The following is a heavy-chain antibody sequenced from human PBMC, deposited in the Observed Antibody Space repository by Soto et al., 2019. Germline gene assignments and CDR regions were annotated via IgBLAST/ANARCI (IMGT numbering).Heavy chain of an antibody. D-gene: IGHD5-12*01. CDR2: ISSSGSTI. J-gene: IGHJ4*02. CDR1: GFTFSDYY. CDR3: ASERGEWLRLGARNDY. Sequence: GGSLRLSCAASGFTFSDYYMSWIRQAPGKGLEWVSYISSSGSTIYYADSVKGRFTISRDNAKNSLYLQMNSLRAEDTAVYYCASERGEWLRLGARNDYWGQGTLVTVSS. V-gene: IGHV3-11*01.